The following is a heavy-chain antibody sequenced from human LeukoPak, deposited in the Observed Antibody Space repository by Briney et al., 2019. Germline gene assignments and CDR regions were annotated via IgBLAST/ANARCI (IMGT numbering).Heavy chain of an antibody. CDR1: GFTFNTYS. V-gene: IGHV3-23*01. CDR2: ISHSGSSI. J-gene: IGHJ4*02. Sequence: GGSLRLSCAASGFTFNTYSMNWVRQAPGKGLEWVSGISHSGSSIYYADSVKGRFTISRDNSKNTLYLQMDRLRVEDTAVYYCAMALDYWGQGTLVTVS. CDR3: AMALDY.